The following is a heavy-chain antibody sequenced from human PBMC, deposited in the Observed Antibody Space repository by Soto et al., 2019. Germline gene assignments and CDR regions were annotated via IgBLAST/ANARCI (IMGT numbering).Heavy chain of an antibody. Sequence: PLGSLRLSCAASGFTFSSSAMSWVRQAPGKGLEWVSAISGSGGSTYYADSVKGRFTISGDNSKNTLYLQMNSLRAEDTAVYCCAKEVTPPINNWGQGTLVTVSS. CDR3: AKEVTPPINN. CDR2: ISGSGGST. D-gene: IGHD2-15*01. CDR1: GFTFSSSA. J-gene: IGHJ4*02. V-gene: IGHV3-23*01.